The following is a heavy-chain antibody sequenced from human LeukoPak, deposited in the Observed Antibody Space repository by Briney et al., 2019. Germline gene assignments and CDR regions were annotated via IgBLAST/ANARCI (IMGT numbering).Heavy chain of an antibody. CDR1: GYTFTGYY. J-gene: IGHJ4*02. CDR2: INPNSGAT. Sequence: ASVKVACKASGYTFTGYYMHWVRQAPGQGLEWMGWINPNSGATKYAQKFQGRVTMTRDTSINTAYMELSSLKASDTAMYYCARQQVVAATFDYWGQGTLVTVSS. V-gene: IGHV1-2*02. CDR3: ARQQVVAATFDY. D-gene: IGHD2-15*01.